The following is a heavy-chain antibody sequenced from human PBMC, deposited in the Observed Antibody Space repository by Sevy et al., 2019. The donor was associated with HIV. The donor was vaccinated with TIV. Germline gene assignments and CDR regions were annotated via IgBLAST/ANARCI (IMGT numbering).Heavy chain of an antibody. CDR2: ISAYNGNT. V-gene: IGHV1-18*01. D-gene: IGHD5-18*01. Sequence: ASVKVSCKASGYTFTSYGISWVRQAPGQGLEWMGWISAYNGNTNYAQKLQGRVTMTTDTSTRTAYMELRSLRSDDTAVYYCARDSYSYGFSGLSYYYYGMDVWGQGTTVTVSS. CDR3: ARDSYSYGFSGLSYYYYGMDV. J-gene: IGHJ6*02. CDR1: GYTFTSYG.